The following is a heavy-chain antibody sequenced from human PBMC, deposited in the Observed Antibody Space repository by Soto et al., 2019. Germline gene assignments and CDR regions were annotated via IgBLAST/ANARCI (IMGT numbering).Heavy chain of an antibody. CDR2: IYPDESDT. V-gene: IGHV5-51*01. CDR3: VRMGFSGCVFLSYHHYGMEF. Sequence: PGESLKISCKGSGYSFTKYWIGWVRQMPGKGLEWMAIIYPDESDTRYSPSFQGQVTISADKSISTAYLQWSSLKASDTAMYYCVRMGFSGCVFLSYHHYGMEFRGPGTTVTLSS. J-gene: IGHJ6*02. D-gene: IGHD3-22*01. CDR1: GYSFTKYW.